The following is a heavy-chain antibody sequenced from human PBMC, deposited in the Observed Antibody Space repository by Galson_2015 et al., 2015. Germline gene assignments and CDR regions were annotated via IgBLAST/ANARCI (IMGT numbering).Heavy chain of an antibody. V-gene: IGHV3-15*05. J-gene: IGHJ4*02. CDR3: TTGTALNF. D-gene: IGHD6-13*01. CDR2: KADGATT. Sequence: KADGATTDFAAPVKGRFTISRDDSKNTVYLQMDSLRTEDTGVYYCTTGTALNFWGQGTLVTVSS.